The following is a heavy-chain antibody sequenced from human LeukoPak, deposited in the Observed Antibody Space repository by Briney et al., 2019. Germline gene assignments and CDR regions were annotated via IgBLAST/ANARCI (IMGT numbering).Heavy chain of an antibody. V-gene: IGHV1-3*01. CDR1: GYTLTSYA. CDR3: ARADYDYVWGSYRNFDY. D-gene: IGHD3-16*02. J-gene: IGHJ4*02. Sequence: ASVKVSCKASGYTLTSYAMHWVRQAPGQRLEWMGWINAGNGNTKYSQKFQGRVTITRDTSASTAYMELSSLRSEDTAVYYCARADYDYVWGSYRNFDYWGQGTLVTVSS. CDR2: INAGNGNT.